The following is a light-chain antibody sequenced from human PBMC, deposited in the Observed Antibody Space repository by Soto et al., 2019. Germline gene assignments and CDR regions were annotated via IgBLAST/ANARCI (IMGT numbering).Light chain of an antibody. CDR1: PTISTH. CDR3: QQSLTIPYT. Sequence: DIQMPQSPSSLSASVGDRVTMTCRASPTISTHLNWYQQKPGKAPKLLIYAASTLQSGVPSRFSGSGSGTDFTLTINSLQPEDFATYYCQQSLTIPYTFGQGTKLEIK. V-gene: IGKV1-39*01. J-gene: IGKJ2*01. CDR2: AAS.